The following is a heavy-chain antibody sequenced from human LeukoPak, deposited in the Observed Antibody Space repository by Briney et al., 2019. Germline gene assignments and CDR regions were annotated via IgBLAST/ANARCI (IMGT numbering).Heavy chain of an antibody. CDR1: GGSISSSSYY. CDR3: ASGVVVITTRPFDY. V-gene: IGHV4-39*01. Sequence: NPSETLSLTCTVSGGSISSSSYYWGWIRQPPGKGLEWIGSIYYSGSTYYNPSLKSRVTISVDTSKNQFSLKLSSVTAADTAVYYCASGVVVITTRPFDYWGQGTLVTVSS. D-gene: IGHD3-22*01. CDR2: IYYSGST. J-gene: IGHJ4*02.